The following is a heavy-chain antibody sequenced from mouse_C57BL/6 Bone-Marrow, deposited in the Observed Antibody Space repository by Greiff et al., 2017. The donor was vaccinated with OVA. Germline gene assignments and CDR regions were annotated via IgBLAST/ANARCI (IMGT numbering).Heavy chain of an antibody. Sequence: EVQLQQSGPGLVKPSQSLSLTCSVTGYSITSGYYWNWIRQFPGNKLEWMGYISYDGSNNYNPSLKNRISITRDTSKNQFFLKLNSVTTEDTATYYCATTVVAKEAWFAYWGQGTLVTVSA. D-gene: IGHD1-1*01. J-gene: IGHJ3*01. CDR2: ISYDGSN. V-gene: IGHV3-6*01. CDR1: GYSITSGYY. CDR3: ATTVVAKEAWFAY.